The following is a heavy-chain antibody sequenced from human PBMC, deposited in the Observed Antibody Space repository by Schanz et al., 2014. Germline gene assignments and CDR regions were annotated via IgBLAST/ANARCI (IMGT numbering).Heavy chain of an antibody. CDR2: IIPVLAIA. CDR1: GGTFSSYT. CDR3: ARVSMEFERGKSYYYYMDV. D-gene: IGHD3-10*01. Sequence: QVQLVQSGAEVKKPGSSVKVSCTASGGTFSSYTISWIRQAPGQGLEWMGRIIPVLAIADYAQKFQGRVTITADKSTSTASMELNSLTSEDTAVYYCARVSMEFERGKSYYYYMDVWGRGTTVTVSS. J-gene: IGHJ6*03. V-gene: IGHV1-69*02.